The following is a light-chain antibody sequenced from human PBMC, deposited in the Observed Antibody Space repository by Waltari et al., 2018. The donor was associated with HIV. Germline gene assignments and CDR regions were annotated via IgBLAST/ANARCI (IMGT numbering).Light chain of an antibody. CDR3: QQRSNWPPFT. J-gene: IGKJ3*01. CDR1: QSISSY. V-gene: IGKV3-11*01. Sequence: SLSPGERATLSCRASQSISSYLAWYQHKPGQSPRLLIYDASNRATGIPARFSGSGSGTDFTLTISSLEPEDFAVYYCQQRSNWPPFTFGPGTKVDIK. CDR2: DAS.